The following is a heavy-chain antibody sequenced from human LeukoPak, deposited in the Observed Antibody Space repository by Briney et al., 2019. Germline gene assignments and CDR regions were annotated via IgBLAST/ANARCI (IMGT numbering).Heavy chain of an antibody. CDR2: LFPGDSEI. CDR1: GYSFTSNW. V-gene: IGHV5-51*01. D-gene: IGHD6-19*01. Sequence: HGESLKISCKGSGYSFTSNWIGWVRQMPGKGLEWMGILFPGDSEIRYSPSFQGQVTISADKSISTAYLQWSSLKASDTAMYYCARHRGTSSGWYAFDYWGQGTLVTVSS. J-gene: IGHJ4*02. CDR3: ARHRGTSSGWYAFDY.